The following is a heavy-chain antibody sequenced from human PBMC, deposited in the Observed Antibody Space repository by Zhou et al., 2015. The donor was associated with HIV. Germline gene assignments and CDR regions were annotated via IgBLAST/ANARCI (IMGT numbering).Heavy chain of an antibody. V-gene: IGHV1-18*01. CDR2: INADNGKT. CDR3: ATDDIGGYHSFNY. D-gene: IGHD3-22*01. J-gene: IGHJ4*02. CDR1: GGTFSGSD. Sequence: LVQSGTEVRKPGSSVKVSCKASGGTFSGSDLSWVRQAPGQGLEWMGWINADNGKTNYAQKFQGRVTLTTDRSTRTAYMELRTLRSDDAAIYYCATDDIGGYHSFNYWGQGTLVSVSS.